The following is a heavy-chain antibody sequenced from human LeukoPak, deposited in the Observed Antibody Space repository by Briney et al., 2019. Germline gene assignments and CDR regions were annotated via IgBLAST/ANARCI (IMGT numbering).Heavy chain of an antibody. Sequence: GGSLRLSCAASGFTFSSYGMHWVRQAPGKGLEWVSAISGSGGSTYYADSVKGRFTISRDNSKNTLYLQMNSLRAEDTGVYYCAKDPYCHDFCSDYWGQGTLVTVSS. CDR2: ISGSGGST. CDR3: AKDPYCHDFCSDY. J-gene: IGHJ4*02. D-gene: IGHD3-3*01. CDR1: GFTFSSYG. V-gene: IGHV3-23*01.